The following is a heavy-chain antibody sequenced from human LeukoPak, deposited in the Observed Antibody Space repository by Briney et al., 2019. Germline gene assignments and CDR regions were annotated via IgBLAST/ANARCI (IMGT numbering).Heavy chain of an antibody. CDR1: GYTFTGYY. Sequence: ASVKVSCKASGYTFTGYYMHWVRQAPGQGLEWMGWINPNSGGTNYAQKFQGWVTMTRDTSISTAYMELSRLRSDDTAVYYCARAGIYSSGWSGYYFDYWGQGTLVTVSS. CDR3: ARAGIYSSGWSGYYFDY. D-gene: IGHD6-19*01. V-gene: IGHV1-2*04. CDR2: INPNSGGT. J-gene: IGHJ4*02.